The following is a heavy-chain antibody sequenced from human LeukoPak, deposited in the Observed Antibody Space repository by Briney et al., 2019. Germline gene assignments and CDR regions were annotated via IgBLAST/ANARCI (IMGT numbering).Heavy chain of an antibody. CDR1: GFTFNSYA. Sequence: PGGSLRLSCAASGFTFNSYAMHWVRQAPGKGLEYVSAISSNGSSTHYANSVKGRFTISRDNSKNTLYLQMGSLRAEDMAVYYCARGGYCSSTSCYSVGLYYFDYWGQGTLVTVSS. CDR3: ARGGYCSSTSCYSVGLYYFDY. D-gene: IGHD2-2*02. J-gene: IGHJ4*02. V-gene: IGHV3-64*01. CDR2: ISSNGSST.